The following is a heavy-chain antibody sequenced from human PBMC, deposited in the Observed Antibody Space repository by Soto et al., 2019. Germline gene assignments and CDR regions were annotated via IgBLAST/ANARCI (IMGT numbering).Heavy chain of an antibody. CDR1: GFPFSDAY. CDR2: IRTKTDGGTA. D-gene: IGHD2-8*01. Sequence: GGSLRLSCAVSGFPFSDAYMTWVRQAPGKGLEWLGRIRTKTDGGTADYAAHVKDRFIVSRDDSKETLYLQMNSLRTEDTAVYFCNTGRCTNGVCDDYWGHGTLVTVSS. CDR3: NTGRCTNGVCDDY. J-gene: IGHJ4*01. V-gene: IGHV3-15*01.